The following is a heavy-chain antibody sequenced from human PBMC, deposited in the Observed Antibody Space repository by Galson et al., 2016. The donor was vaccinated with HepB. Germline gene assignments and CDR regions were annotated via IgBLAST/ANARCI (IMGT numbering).Heavy chain of an antibody. D-gene: IGHD4-11*01. CDR1: GFSFSYYW. CDR2: INIDGSRI. CDR3: ASQGYGNFEDALDH. V-gene: IGHV3-74*01. Sequence: SLRLSCAASGFSFSYYWMHWVRQVPGKGLVWVSRINIDGSRINYADSVKGRFTISRDNAMSTLYLQMNSLRAEDTAGYFCASQGYGNFEDALDHWGQGTLVTVSS. J-gene: IGHJ4*02.